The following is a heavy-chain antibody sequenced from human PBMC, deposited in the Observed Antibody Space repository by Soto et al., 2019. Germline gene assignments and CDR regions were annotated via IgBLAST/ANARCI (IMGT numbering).Heavy chain of an antibody. Sequence: ASVKVSCKASGYTFTSYYMHWVRQAPGQGLEWMGIISPSGGSTTYAQKFQGRVRMTRDTSTSTVYMELSSLRSEDTAVYYCARVYCSGGGCYGIDYWGQGTLVTASS. V-gene: IGHV1-46*01. J-gene: IGHJ4*02. CDR2: ISPSGGST. CDR1: GYTFTSYY. D-gene: IGHD2-15*01. CDR3: ARVYCSGGGCYGIDY.